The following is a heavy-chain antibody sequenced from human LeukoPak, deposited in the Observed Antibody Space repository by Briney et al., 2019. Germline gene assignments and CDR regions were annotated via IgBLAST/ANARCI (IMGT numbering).Heavy chain of an antibody. CDR1: GGSISSYY. D-gene: IGHD6-19*01. CDR2: IYYSGST. CDR3: ARGDSIAVAGTLFDY. V-gene: IGHV4-39*07. Sequence: KASETLSLTCTVSGGSISSYYWGWIRQPPGKGLEWIGSIYYSGSTYYNPSLKSRVTISVDTSKNQFSLKLSSVTAADTAVYYCARGDSIAVAGTLFDYWGQGTLVTVSS. J-gene: IGHJ4*02.